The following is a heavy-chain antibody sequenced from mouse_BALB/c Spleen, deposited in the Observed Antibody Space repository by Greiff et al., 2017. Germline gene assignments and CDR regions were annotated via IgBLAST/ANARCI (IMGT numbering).Heavy chain of an antibody. D-gene: IGHD2-14*01. Sequence: DVKLQESGPGLVKPSQSLSLTCTVTGYSITSDYAWNWIRQFPGNKLEWMGYISYSGSTSYNPSLKSRISITRDTSKNQFFLQLNSVTTEDTATYYCARSGYRYAVDYWGQGTTLTVSS. J-gene: IGHJ2*01. CDR3: ARSGYRYAVDY. V-gene: IGHV3-2*02. CDR2: ISYSGST. CDR1: GYSITSDYA.